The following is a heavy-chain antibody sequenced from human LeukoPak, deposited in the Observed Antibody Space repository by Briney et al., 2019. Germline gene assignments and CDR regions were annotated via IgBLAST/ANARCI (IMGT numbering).Heavy chain of an antibody. J-gene: IGHJ3*02. CDR1: GXTFSXXX. CDR2: XXXSTSYI. V-gene: IGHV3-21*01. D-gene: IGHD3-10*01. Sequence: LSCAAXGXTFSXXXXXWVXXXXXXXXXXVXXXXXSTSYIYYADSVKGRFTLSRDNAKNSLYLQMNSLRAEDTAVYYCARDAMARLWFGXXSFDIWGQGTXVXXXS. CDR3: ARDAMARLWFGXXSFDI.